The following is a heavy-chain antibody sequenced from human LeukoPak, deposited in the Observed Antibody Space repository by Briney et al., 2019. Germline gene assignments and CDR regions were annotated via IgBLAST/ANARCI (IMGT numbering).Heavy chain of an antibody. J-gene: IGHJ4*02. D-gene: IGHD6-13*01. CDR1: GGSINSYY. CDR2: VYYTGST. Sequence: SETLSLTRTVSGGSINSYYWSWIRQPPGKGLEWTGYVYYTGSTNYSPSLKSRVTISVDTSKNQLSLKLTSVTAADTAVYYCAREDSSSRFDYWGQGSLVTVSS. V-gene: IGHV4-59*01. CDR3: AREDSSSRFDY.